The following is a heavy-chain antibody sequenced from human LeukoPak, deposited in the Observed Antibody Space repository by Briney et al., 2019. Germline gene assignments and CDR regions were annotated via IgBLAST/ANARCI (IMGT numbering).Heavy chain of an antibody. CDR3: ARDLTVQAAASIVYYFDY. J-gene: IGHJ4*02. CDR1: GYTFTGYY. V-gene: IGHV1-2*02. CDR2: INPNSGDR. D-gene: IGHD6-13*01. Sequence: ASVKVSCKASGYTFTGYYMHRVRRAPGQGLEWMGWINPNSGDRNYAQKFQGRVTMTRDTSISTAYMELSGLRSDDTAVYYCARDLTVQAAASIVYYFDYWGQGTLVTVSS.